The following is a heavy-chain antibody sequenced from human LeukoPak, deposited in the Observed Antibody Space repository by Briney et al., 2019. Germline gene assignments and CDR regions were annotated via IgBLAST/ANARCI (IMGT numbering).Heavy chain of an antibody. J-gene: IGHJ4*02. Sequence: GGSLRLSCAASGFTFSSNSTNWVRQAPGKGLEWVSYISRSSDTIYYADSVKGRFTISRDNAKNSLYLQMNSLRAEDTAVYYCARDDYLGYWGQGTLVTVSS. CDR1: GFTFSSNS. D-gene: IGHD3-16*01. V-gene: IGHV3-48*01. CDR2: ISRSSDTI. CDR3: ARDDYLGY.